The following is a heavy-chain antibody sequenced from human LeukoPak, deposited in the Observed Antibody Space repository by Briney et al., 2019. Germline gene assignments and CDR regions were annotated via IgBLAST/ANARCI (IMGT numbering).Heavy chain of an antibody. J-gene: IGHJ6*03. CDR1: GFTFRSDG. D-gene: IGHD5-12*01. CDR2: IWYDGSNK. Sequence: GGSLRLSCAASGFTFRSDGMRWVRQAPGKGLEWVADIWYDGSNKYYADSVKGRLTISRDNSNNTLYLQMNSLRAEDTAVYYCAKGAGYSGYDYHYYYMDVWGKGTTVTVSS. CDR3: AKGAGYSGYDYHYYYMDV. V-gene: IGHV3-33*06.